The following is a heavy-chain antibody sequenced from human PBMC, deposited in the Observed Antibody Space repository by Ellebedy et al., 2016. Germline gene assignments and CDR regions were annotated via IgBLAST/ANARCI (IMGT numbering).Heavy chain of an antibody. CDR3: ARHNGLAYCGGDCYSGNAFDI. D-gene: IGHD2-21*02. Sequence: SETLSLTCTVSGGSISSSSYYWGWIRQPPGKGLEWIGSIYYSGSTYYNPSLKSRVPISVDTSKKQFSLKLSSVTAADTAVYYCARHNGLAYCGGDCYSGNAFDIWGQGTMVTVSS. V-gene: IGHV4-39*01. CDR1: GGSISSSSYY. CDR2: IYYSGST. J-gene: IGHJ3*02.